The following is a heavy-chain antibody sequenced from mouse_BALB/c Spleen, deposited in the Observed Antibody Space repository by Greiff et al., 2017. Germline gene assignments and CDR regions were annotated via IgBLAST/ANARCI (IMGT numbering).Heavy chain of an antibody. Sequence: VQLKESGPGLVKPSQSLSLTCTVTGYSITSDYAWNWIRQFPGNKLEWMGYISYSGSTSYNPSLKSRISITRDTSKNQFFLQLNSVTTEDTATYYCARYGGNSYFDVWGAGTTVTVSS. CDR2: ISYSGST. J-gene: IGHJ1*01. CDR1: GYSITSDYA. D-gene: IGHD2-1*01. V-gene: IGHV3-2*02. CDR3: ARYGGNSYFDV.